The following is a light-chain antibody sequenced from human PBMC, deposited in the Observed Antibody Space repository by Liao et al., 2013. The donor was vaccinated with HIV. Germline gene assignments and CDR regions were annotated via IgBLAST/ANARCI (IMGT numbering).Light chain of an antibody. CDR3: QAWDSSTAFYV. Sequence: SYELTQPPSVSVSPGQTASITCSGYKLGDKYACWYQQKPGQSPVLVIYQDNKRPSGIPERFSGSNSGNTATLTISGTQAMDEADYHCQAWDSSTAFYVFGTGTKVTVL. J-gene: IGLJ1*01. CDR1: KLGDKY. V-gene: IGLV3-1*01. CDR2: QDN.